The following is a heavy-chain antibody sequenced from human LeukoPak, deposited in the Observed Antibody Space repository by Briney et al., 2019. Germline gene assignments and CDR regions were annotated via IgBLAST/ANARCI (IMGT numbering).Heavy chain of an antibody. J-gene: IGHJ6*02. CDR3: AADRQPMYYYYGMDV. V-gene: IGHV1-58*01. D-gene: IGHD1-14*01. CDR1: GFTFTSSA. Sequence: SVKVSCKASGFTFTSSAVQWVRQARGQRLEWIGWIVVGSGNTNYAQKFQERVTITRDMSTSTAYMELSSLRSEDTAVYYCAADRQPMYYYYGMDVWGQGTTVTVSS. CDR2: IVVGSGNT.